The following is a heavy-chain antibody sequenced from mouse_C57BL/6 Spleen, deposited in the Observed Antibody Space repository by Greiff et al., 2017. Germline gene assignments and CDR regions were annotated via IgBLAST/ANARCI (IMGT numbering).Heavy chain of an antibody. D-gene: IGHD1-1*01. CDR2: ISYDGSN. CDR1: GYSITSGYY. CDR3: ANYYGYWYFDV. J-gene: IGHJ1*03. Sequence: EVKLQESGPGLVKPSQSLSLTCSVTGYSITSGYYWNWIRQFPGNKLEWMGYISYDGSNNYNPSLKNRISITRDTSKNQFFLKLNSVTTEDTATYYCANYYGYWYFDVWGTGTTVTVSS. V-gene: IGHV3-6*01.